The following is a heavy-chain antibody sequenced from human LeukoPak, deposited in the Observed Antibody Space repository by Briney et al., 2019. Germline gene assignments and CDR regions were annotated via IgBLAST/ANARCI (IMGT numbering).Heavy chain of an antibody. CDR1: GYTFTSYA. Sequence: ASVKVSCKASGYTFTSYAMNWVRQAPGQGLEWMGWINTNTGNPTYAQGFTGRFVFSLDTSVSTAYLQISSLKAEDTAVYYCARAEPYYYDSSGYYYEYSVHDYWGQGTLVTVSS. J-gene: IGHJ4*02. D-gene: IGHD3-22*01. CDR3: ARAEPYYYDSSGYYYEYSVHDY. CDR2: INTNTGNP. V-gene: IGHV7-4-1*02.